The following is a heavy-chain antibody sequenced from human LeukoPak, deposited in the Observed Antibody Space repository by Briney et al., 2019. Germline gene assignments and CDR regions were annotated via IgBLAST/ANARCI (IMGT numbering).Heavy chain of an antibody. D-gene: IGHD3-10*01. CDR2: ISGSGGST. CDR1: GFTFSSYA. J-gene: IGHJ4*02. V-gene: IGHV3-23*01. CDR3: AKGTFTMVRGGIDY. Sequence: TGGSLRLSCAASGFTFSSYAMSWVRQAPGKGLEWVSAISGSGGSTYYADSVKGRFTISRDNSKNTLYLQMNSLRAEDTAVYYCAKGTFTMVRGGIDYWGQGTLVTVSS.